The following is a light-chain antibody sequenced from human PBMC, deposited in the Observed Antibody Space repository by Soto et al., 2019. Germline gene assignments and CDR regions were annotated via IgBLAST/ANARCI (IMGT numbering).Light chain of an antibody. Sequence: VLTQSTGTLSLSPGERATFSCVDSSSLSSGYVAWSQQKPGQAPRILIYAASSRATGIPDRFSGSGSGTDFTLTISRLEPEDFAVYYCHQYDTSPRTCGQGTKVDI. CDR2: AAS. J-gene: IGKJ1*01. V-gene: IGKV3-20*01. CDR1: SSLSSGY. CDR3: HQYDTSPRT.